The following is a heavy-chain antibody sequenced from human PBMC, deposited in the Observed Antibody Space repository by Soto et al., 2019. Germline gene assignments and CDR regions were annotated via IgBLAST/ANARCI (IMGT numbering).Heavy chain of an antibody. Sequence: GGSLRLSCAASGFTFSSYDMYWVRQATGNGLERVSAIGTAGDTYYPGSVKGRFTISRDNGKNSLYLQMNSLRAWDTAVYYCVRMIAVAGSNWFDPWGQGTQVTVSS. D-gene: IGHD6-19*01. CDR3: VRMIAVAGSNWFDP. J-gene: IGHJ5*02. V-gene: IGHV3-13*04. CDR1: GFTFSSYD. CDR2: IGTAGDT.